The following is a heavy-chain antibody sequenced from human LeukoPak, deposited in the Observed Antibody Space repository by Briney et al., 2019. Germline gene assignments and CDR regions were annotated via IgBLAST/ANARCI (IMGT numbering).Heavy chain of an antibody. V-gene: IGHV1-8*03. CDR2: MNPNSGNT. CDR1: GYTFTSYD. J-gene: IGHJ6*03. Sequence: ASVKVSCKASGYTFTSYDINWVRQATGQWLEWMGWMNPNSGNTGYAQKFQGRVTITRNTSISTAYMELRSLRSDDTAVYYCARSHYYYYYMDVWGKGTTVTVSS. CDR3: ARSHYYYYYMDV.